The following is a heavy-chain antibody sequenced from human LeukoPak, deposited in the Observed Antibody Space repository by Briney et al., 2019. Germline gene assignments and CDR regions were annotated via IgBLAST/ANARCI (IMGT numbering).Heavy chain of an antibody. CDR1: GYTFTNYG. CDR2: ISAYNGNT. Sequence: ASVKVSCKASGYTFTNYGISWVRQAPGQGLEWMGWISAYNGNTIYAQKLQGRVTMTTDTSTSTVYMELKSLRSDDTAVYYCARDWSNWNYGDYWGQGTLVTVSS. CDR3: ARDWSNWNYGDY. V-gene: IGHV1-18*01. J-gene: IGHJ4*02. D-gene: IGHD1-7*01.